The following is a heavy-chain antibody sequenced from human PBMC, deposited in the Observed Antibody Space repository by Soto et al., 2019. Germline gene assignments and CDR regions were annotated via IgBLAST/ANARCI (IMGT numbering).Heavy chain of an antibody. J-gene: IGHJ5*02. CDR1: GGSMNIGGYS. CDR3: ARAGHSSSSEGANWFDP. V-gene: IGHV4-31*03. D-gene: IGHD6-6*01. CDR2: IYYSGST. Sequence: SERMSLTSTVSGGSMNIGGYSWSCIRQHAGKGLEWIGYIYYSGSTYFNPSLKSRLTISVDTSKNQFSLQLSSVTAADTAVYYCARAGHSSSSEGANWFDPWGQGTLVTVSS.